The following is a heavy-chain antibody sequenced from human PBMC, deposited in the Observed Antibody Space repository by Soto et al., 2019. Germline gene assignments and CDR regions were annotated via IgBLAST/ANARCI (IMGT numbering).Heavy chain of an antibody. Sequence: QVQLVQSGAEVKKPGASVKVSCKASGYTFTSYGISWVRQAPGQGLEWMGWISAYNGNRNYAQKLQGRVTTTTDTSTTNADMELRSLRSDATAMDYCARASPPVDYWGQGPLVTVSS. J-gene: IGHJ4*02. CDR1: GYTFTSYG. V-gene: IGHV1-18*01. CDR3: ARASPPVDY. CDR2: ISAYNGNR.